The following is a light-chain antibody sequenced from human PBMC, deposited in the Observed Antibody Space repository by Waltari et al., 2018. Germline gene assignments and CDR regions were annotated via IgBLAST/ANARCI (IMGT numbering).Light chain of an antibody. CDR1: QSVNRT. V-gene: IGKV3-20*01. CDR3: QHYVSLPAT. J-gene: IGKJ1*01. Sequence: EIVLTQSPGTLFLSPGEGATLSCRASQSVNRTLAWYQQKPGQAPRLLIYGASSRATGIADRFSGSGSGTDFSLTISRLEPDDSAVYFCQHYVSLPATFGQGTKVEIK. CDR2: GAS.